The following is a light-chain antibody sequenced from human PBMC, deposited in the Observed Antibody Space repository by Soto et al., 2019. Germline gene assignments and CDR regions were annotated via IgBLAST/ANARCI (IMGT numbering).Light chain of an antibody. CDR3: QSYDSSAVV. V-gene: IGLV1-40*01. CDR2: GNS. CDR1: SSNIGAGYD. Sequence: QLVLTQPPSVSGAPGQRVTISCTGSSSNIGAGYDVHWYQQLPGTAPKLLIYGNSNRPSGVPDRFSGSKSGTSASLAITGLQAEDEADYYCQSYDSSAVVFGGGTQLTVL. J-gene: IGLJ2*01.